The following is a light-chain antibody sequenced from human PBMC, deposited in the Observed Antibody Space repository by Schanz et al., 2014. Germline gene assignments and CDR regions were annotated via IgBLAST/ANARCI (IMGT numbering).Light chain of an antibody. V-gene: IGLV2-8*01. Sequence: QSVLTQPPSASGSPGQSVTISCTGTSSDVGRYNYVSWYQQHPDKAPKLMIYEVNKRPSGVPDRFSGSKSGNTASLTVSGLQAEDEADYYCDSYAGSDNWVFGGGTKLTVL. CDR1: SSDVGRYNY. J-gene: IGLJ3*02. CDR2: EVN. CDR3: DSYAGSDNWV.